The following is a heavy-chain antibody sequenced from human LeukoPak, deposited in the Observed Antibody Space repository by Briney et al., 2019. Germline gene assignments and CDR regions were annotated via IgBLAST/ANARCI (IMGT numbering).Heavy chain of an antibody. CDR1: GGSISSSSYY. D-gene: IGHD2-2*03. CDR2: IYYSGST. CDR3: ARSSMDIVVVPAAADYYMDV. J-gene: IGHJ6*03. Sequence: SETLSLTCTVSGGSISSSSYYWGWIRQPPGKGLEWIGSIYYSGSTYYNPSLKSRVTISVDTSKNQFSLKLSSVTAADTAVYYCARSSMDIVVVPAAADYYMDVWGKGTTVTISS. V-gene: IGHV4-39*01.